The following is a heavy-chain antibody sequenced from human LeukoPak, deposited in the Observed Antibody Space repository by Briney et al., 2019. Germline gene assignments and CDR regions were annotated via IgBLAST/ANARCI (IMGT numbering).Heavy chain of an antibody. Sequence: SETLSLTCTASGGSISSSSYYWGWIRQPPGKGLESIGSVYYSGSTYYNPPLKSRVTISVDTSKNQFSLNLRSVTAADTAVYYCVRDGDKLFQHWGQGTLVTVSS. J-gene: IGHJ1*01. CDR1: GGSISSSSYY. CDR3: VRDGDKLFQH. D-gene: IGHD3-3*01. CDR2: VYYSGST. V-gene: IGHV4-39*02.